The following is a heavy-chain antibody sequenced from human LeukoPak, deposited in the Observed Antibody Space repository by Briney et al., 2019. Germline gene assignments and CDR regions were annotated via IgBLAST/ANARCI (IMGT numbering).Heavy chain of an antibody. CDR1: GFMFTSYA. CDR2: ISVYNGKT. V-gene: IGHV1-18*01. J-gene: IGHJ6*03. D-gene: IGHD3-10*01. CDR3: ARGSSSPYYYYMDV. Sequence: ASVKVSCQASGFMFTSYAIHWVREAPGQGLEWLGWISVYNGKTDYAEGLQGRATMTTDRSTNTAFMELRSLRSDDTAIYFCARGSSSPYYYYMDVWGKGTAVTVSS.